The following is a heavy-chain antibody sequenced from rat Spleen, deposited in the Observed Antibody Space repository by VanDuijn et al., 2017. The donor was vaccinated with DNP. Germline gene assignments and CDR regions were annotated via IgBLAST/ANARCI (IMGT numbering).Heavy chain of an antibody. CDR2: IIYDGRRT. CDR1: VSTFSDYN. D-gene: IGHD4-4*01. J-gene: IGHJ1*01. CDR3: ARGSGTYYWYFDL. V-gene: IGHV5S10*01. Sequence: EVQLVESGGGLVQPGRSLKLSCAASVSTFSDYNMAWVRQAPKKGLEWVATIIYDGRRTYYRDSVKGRFTISRDNTKSTLYLQMDSLRSEDTATYYCARGSGTYYWYFDLWGPGTMVTLSS.